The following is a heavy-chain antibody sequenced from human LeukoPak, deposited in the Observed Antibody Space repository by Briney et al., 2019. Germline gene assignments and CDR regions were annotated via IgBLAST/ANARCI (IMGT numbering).Heavy chain of an antibody. J-gene: IGHJ3*02. CDR2: ISATGGEI. CDR1: GFTFSSHG. D-gene: IGHD6-6*01. V-gene: IGHV3-23*01. Sequence: GGSLRLSCAASGFTFSSHGMNWVRQVPGRRPDWVSSISATGGEIFYADSVKGRFTISRDNSNNMVYLQMDSLRTDDTALYYCVRRDIYTTSSWGAFDIWGQGTLVTVSS. CDR3: VRRDIYTTSSWGAFDI.